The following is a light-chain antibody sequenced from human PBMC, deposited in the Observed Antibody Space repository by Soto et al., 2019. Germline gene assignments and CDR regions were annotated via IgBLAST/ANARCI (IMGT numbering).Light chain of an antibody. CDR2: GAS. V-gene: IGKV3-15*01. J-gene: IGKJ1*01. Sequence: EIAMTQSPATLSVSPEERATLSCRASQSVSSNLAWYQQKPGQAPRLLIYGASTRATGIPARFSGSGSGTEFTLTISSLQSEDFAVYYCQQYNNWPPGTFGQGTKVEIK. CDR1: QSVSSN. CDR3: QQYNNWPPGT.